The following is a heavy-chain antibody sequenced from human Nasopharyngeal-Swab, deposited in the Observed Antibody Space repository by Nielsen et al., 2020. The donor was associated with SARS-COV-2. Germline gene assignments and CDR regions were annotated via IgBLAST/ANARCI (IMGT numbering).Heavy chain of an antibody. J-gene: IGHJ6*02. CDR1: GFTFSSYN. CDR2: IEQDGSEK. Sequence: GESLKISCAASGFTFSSYNMNWVRQAPGKGLEWVANIEQDGSEKNYVDSVKGRFTISRDNAKNSLYLQLNSLRADDTAVYYCTRDPHDFYTGLDVWGQGTTVTVSS. V-gene: IGHV3-7*03. CDR3: TRDPHDFYTGLDV.